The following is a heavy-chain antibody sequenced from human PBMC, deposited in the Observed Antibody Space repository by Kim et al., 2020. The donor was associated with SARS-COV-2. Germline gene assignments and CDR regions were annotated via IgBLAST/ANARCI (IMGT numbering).Heavy chain of an antibody. V-gene: IGHV3-23*01. CDR3: AKDIVGATRPDY. Sequence: YADSVKGRFTISRDNSKNTLYLQMNSLRAEDTAVYYCAKDIVGATRPDYWGQGTLVTVSS. D-gene: IGHD1-26*01. J-gene: IGHJ4*02.